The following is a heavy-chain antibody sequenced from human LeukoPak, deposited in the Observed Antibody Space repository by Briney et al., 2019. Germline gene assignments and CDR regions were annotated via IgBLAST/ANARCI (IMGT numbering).Heavy chain of an antibody. CDR2: IDGGGSTT. CDR3: ARGPRSGGGAYVGDI. Sequence: AGGSLRLSCAGSGFTFSNHWMHWVRQVPGKGLVWVSRIDGGGSTTNYADSVKGRFSIFRDNARSTLYLQMNSLRDDDTAIYYCARGPRSGGGAYVGDIWGLGTLVTVSS. J-gene: IGHJ4*01. D-gene: IGHD2-15*01. V-gene: IGHV3-74*01. CDR1: GFTFSNHW.